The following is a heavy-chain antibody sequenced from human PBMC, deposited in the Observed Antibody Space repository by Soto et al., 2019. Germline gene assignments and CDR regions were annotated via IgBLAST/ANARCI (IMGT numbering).Heavy chain of an antibody. CDR1: GYSFTSYW. V-gene: IGHV5-51*01. J-gene: IGHJ6*02. CDR3: ARSRGDGYNHYYYYFGMDV. Sequence: GESLKISCSGSGYSFTSYWIGWVRQMPWKGLEWMGIIYPGDSDTRYGPSFQGQVTISADKSISTAYLQWSSLKASDTAMYYCARSRGDGYNHYYYYFGMDVWGQGTTVTVSS. D-gene: IGHD5-12*01. CDR2: IYPGDSDT.